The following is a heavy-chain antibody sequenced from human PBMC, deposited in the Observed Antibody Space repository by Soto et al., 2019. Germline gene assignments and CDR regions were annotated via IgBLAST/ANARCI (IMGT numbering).Heavy chain of an antibody. Sequence: QVQLVESGGGVVQPGRSLRLSCAASGFTFSSYGMHWVRQAPGKGLEWVAVISYDGSNKYYADSVKGRFTISRDNSKNTLYLQMNSLRAEDTAVYHCAKDADYGSGSYYVDYWGQGTLVTVSS. D-gene: IGHD3-10*01. J-gene: IGHJ4*02. CDR3: AKDADYGSGSYYVDY. V-gene: IGHV3-30*18. CDR2: ISYDGSNK. CDR1: GFTFSSYG.